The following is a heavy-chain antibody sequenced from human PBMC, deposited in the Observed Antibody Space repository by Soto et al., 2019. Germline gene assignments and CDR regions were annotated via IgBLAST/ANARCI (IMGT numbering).Heavy chain of an antibody. V-gene: IGHV1-46*03. CDR2: INPSGGSA. CDR1: GYTFSIYY. CDR3: ARSHYYGSGAYTLDDN. D-gene: IGHD3-10*01. J-gene: IGHJ4*02. Sequence: QVQLVQSGAEVKKPGASVKVSCKASGYTFSIYYMHWVRQAPGQGLEWMGVINPSGGSASYTQKFQGRVTMTRDTSTNTIYMELTSLRSEDTAVYYCARSHYYGSGAYTLDDNWGQGTLVIVSS.